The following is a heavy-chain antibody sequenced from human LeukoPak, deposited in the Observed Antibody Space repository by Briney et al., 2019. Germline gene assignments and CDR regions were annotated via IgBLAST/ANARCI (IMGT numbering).Heavy chain of an antibody. CDR2: IYYTGST. V-gene: IGHV4-59*01. Sequence: PSETLSLTCTVSGGSTDSYYWSWIRQPPGEGLEWIGYIYYTGSTEYHPSLKSRVTISLDTSKNQFSLKLTSVTAADTAVYYCARVYQSAEYYFDYWGQGNLVSVSS. CDR1: GGSTDSYY. D-gene: IGHD2-2*01. J-gene: IGHJ4*02. CDR3: ARVYQSAEYYFDY.